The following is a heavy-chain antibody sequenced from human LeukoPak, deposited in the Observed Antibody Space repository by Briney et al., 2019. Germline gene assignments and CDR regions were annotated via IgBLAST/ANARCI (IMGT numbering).Heavy chain of an antibody. CDR2: ISFDGSNK. CDR1: GFTFSNYG. CDR3: AKSIVGATGDAFDI. J-gene: IGHJ3*02. Sequence: GGSLRLSCAASGFTFSNYGMHWVRPAPGKGLEWVAVISFDGSNKYYADSVKGRFTISRDNSKNTLYLQMNSLRAEDTAVYYCAKSIVGATGDAFDIWGQGTMVTVSS. V-gene: IGHV3-30*18. D-gene: IGHD1-26*01.